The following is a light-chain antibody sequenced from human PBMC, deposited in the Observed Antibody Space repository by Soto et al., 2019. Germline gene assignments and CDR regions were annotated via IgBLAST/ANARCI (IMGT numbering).Light chain of an antibody. CDR1: SSDFGDSNF. Sequence: QSALTQPRSVSGSPGQSITISCTGTSSDFGDSNFVSWYRQHPGKAPKLLIYDADKRPSGVPDRLSGSKSGKTASLTISGLQAEDEADDYCCSYGGRTTFRVFGGGTKLTVL. CDR2: DAD. V-gene: IGLV2-11*01. J-gene: IGLJ3*02. CDR3: CSYGGRTTFRV.